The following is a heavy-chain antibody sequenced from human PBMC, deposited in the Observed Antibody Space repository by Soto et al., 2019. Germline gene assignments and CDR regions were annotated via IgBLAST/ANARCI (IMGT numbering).Heavy chain of an antibody. CDR1: GGTFSSYT. Sequence: QVQLVQSGAEVKKPGSSVKVSCKASGGTFSSYTISWVRQAPGQGLEWMGRIIPILGIANYAQKFQGRVTITADKSTSTAYMELSSLRSEDTAVYYCAREPYSGYDSPHFDYWGQGTLVTVSS. CDR2: IIPILGIA. V-gene: IGHV1-69*08. CDR3: AREPYSGYDSPHFDY. D-gene: IGHD5-12*01. J-gene: IGHJ4*02.